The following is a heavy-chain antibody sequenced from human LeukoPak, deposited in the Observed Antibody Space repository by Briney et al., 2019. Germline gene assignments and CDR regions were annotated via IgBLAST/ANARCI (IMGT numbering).Heavy chain of an antibody. CDR1: GFTFSSYA. Sequence: PGGSLRLSCAASGFTFSSYAMSWVRHAPGKRREWVSAIIGSGVSTYYADSGKGRFNISRDNSKNTMHLQINSLRAEDTAVYYCAKDRPLRYFDWLSEYFDYWGQGTLVTVSS. CDR3: AKDRPLRYFDWLSEYFDY. CDR2: IIGSGVST. D-gene: IGHD3-9*01. J-gene: IGHJ4*02. V-gene: IGHV3-23*01.